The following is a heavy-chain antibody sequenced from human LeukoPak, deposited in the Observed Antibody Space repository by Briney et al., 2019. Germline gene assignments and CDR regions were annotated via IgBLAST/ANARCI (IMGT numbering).Heavy chain of an antibody. CDR2: ICGSGGST. V-gene: IGHV3-23*01. CDR3: AKCPGRGRDPHWFDP. J-gene: IGHJ5*02. D-gene: IGHD1-26*01. CDR1: GVTFSSYA. Sequence: GGSLRLSCAASGVTFSSYATCWGRPGPGEGLEWVSAICGSGGSTYYADAAKGRFTTSRDNSNNTLYLQMNSLRGEDTAVYYCAKCPGRGRDPHWFDPWGQGTLVTVSS.